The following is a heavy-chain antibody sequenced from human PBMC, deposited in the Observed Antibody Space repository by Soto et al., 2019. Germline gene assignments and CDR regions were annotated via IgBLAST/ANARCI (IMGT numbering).Heavy chain of an antibody. J-gene: IGHJ4*02. CDR3: VHSRVLRWFGFDS. CDR1: ELSLSTSGVG. Sequence: QITLKESGPTLVEPTQTLTLTCTFSELSLSTSGVGVGWIRQPPGKALEWLALIYWDDDKRYSPSLKSSLTTTEVPSNNQVVLTMTIMAPVDTATYCCVHSRVLRWFGFDSWGQGTLVTVPS. CDR2: IYWDDDK. V-gene: IGHV2-5*02. D-gene: IGHD3-10*01.